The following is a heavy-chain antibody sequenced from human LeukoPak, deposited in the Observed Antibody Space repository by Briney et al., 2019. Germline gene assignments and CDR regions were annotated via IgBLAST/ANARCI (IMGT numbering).Heavy chain of an antibody. Sequence: GGSLRLSCAASGFTFSNAWMSWVRQAPGKGLEWVGRIKSKTDGGTTDYASPVKGRFTISRDDSKNTLYLQMNSLKTEDTAVYYCTTRWYYDILTGTVDYWGQGTLVTVSS. CDR1: GFTFSNAW. V-gene: IGHV3-15*01. J-gene: IGHJ4*02. D-gene: IGHD3-9*01. CDR3: TTRWYYDILTGTVDY. CDR2: IKSKTDGGTT.